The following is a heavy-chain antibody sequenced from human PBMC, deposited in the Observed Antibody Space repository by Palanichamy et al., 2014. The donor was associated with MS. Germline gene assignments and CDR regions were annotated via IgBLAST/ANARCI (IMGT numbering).Heavy chain of an antibody. CDR2: IYWDDDK. J-gene: IGHJ4*02. Sequence: QITLKESGPTLVKPTQTLTLTCTFSGFSLSTSGVGVGWTRQPPGKALEWLALIYWDDDKRYSPSLKTRLTITKDTSKNQVVLTMTNMDPVDTATYYCAHSYYDSSGYYRYFDYWGQGTLVTVSS. CDR3: AHSYYDSSGYYRYFDY. V-gene: IGHV2-5*02. D-gene: IGHD3-22*01. CDR1: GFSLSTSGVG.